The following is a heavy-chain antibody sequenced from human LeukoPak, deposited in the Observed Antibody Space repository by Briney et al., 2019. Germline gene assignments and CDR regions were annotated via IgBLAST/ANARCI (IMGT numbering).Heavy chain of an antibody. D-gene: IGHD3-22*01. J-gene: IGHJ4*02. Sequence: PSETLSLTCTVSGGSISSYYWSCIRQPPGKGLEWIGYISYSGSTNYNPSLKSRVIISVDTSKKQLSLKLSSVTAADTAVYFCAREDSRNFDYWGQRTLVTVSS. V-gene: IGHV4-59*01. CDR2: ISYSGST. CDR3: AREDSRNFDY. CDR1: GGSISSYY.